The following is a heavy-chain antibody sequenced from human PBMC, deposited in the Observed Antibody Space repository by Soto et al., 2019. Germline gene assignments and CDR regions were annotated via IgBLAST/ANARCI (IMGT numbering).Heavy chain of an antibody. V-gene: IGHV1-69*01. CDR1: GGSFRTYA. CDR2: IIPMLAAP. Sequence: QGQLVQSGAEVKKPGSSVKVSCKASGGSFRTYAINWVRQAPGQGLEWMGGIIPMLAAPIYAQKFQGRLTITEDESTTTVYMELSSLTSEDTAVYYCARVGPPSPSVIWFFDLWGRGTLVTVSS. D-gene: IGHD2-21*01. CDR3: ARVGPPSPSVIWFFDL. J-gene: IGHJ2*01.